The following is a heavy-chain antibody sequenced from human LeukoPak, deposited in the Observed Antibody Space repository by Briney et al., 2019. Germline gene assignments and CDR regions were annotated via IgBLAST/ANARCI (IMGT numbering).Heavy chain of an antibody. CDR2: IKQDGTEK. V-gene: IGHV3-7*02. CDR1: GFTFTAYW. J-gene: IGHJ4*02. CDR3: TRSLDY. D-gene: IGHD2-15*01. Sequence: GGSLRLSCAASGFTFTAYWMTWVRQAPGKGLEWVANIKQDGTEKYYVDSVKGRFTISRDNAKNSLYLQMNSLRAEDTAVYYCTRSLDYWGQGTLVTVSS.